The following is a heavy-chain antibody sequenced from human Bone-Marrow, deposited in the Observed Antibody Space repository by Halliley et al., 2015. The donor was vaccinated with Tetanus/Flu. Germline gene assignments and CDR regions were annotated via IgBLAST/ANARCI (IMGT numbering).Heavy chain of an antibody. V-gene: IGHV4-4*02. CDR2: ISHRGTT. Sequence: TLSLTCAVSGDSIGSDKWWTWVRQPPGKGLEWIGEISHRGTTNYSPSLMSRVAISGDKPRNQFSLKLTSVTAADTAVYYCARDIEAGAVFDSWGQGTLVTVSS. CDR1: GDSIGSDKW. J-gene: IGHJ5*01. D-gene: IGHD2-15*01. CDR3: ARDIEAGAVFDS.